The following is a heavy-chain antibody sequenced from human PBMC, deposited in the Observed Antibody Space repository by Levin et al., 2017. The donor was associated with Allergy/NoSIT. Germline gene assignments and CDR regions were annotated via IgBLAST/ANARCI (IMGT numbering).Heavy chain of an antibody. D-gene: IGHD2-2*01. CDR3: ASTLPAAFPYYYDYGMDV. Sequence: GGSLRLSCAASGFTFSSYWMSWVRQAPGKGLEWVANIKQDGSEKYYVDSVKGRFTISRDNAKNSLYVQMNSLRAEDTGVYYCASTLPAAFPYYYDYGMDVWGQGTPVTVSS. V-gene: IGHV3-7*01. CDR2: IKQDGSEK. CDR1: GFTFSSYW. J-gene: IGHJ6*02.